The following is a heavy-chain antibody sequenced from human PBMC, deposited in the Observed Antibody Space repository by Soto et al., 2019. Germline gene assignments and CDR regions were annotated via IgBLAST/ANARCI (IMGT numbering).Heavy chain of an antibody. CDR1: GGTFSSYA. Sequence: SVKVSCKASGGTFSSYAISWVRQAPGQGLEWMGGIIPIFGTANYAQKFQGRVTITADESTSTAYMELSSLRSEDTAVYYCARGYVASYSGYDRPYYGMDVWGQGTTVTVSS. D-gene: IGHD5-12*01. J-gene: IGHJ6*02. CDR3: ARGYVASYSGYDRPYYGMDV. V-gene: IGHV1-69*13. CDR2: IIPIFGTA.